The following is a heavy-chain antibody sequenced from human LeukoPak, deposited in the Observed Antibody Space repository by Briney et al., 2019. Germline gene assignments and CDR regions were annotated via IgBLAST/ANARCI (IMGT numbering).Heavy chain of an antibody. CDR3: AGVSGYSGYDRNGDFDY. CDR1: GGSFSGYY. D-gene: IGHD5-12*01. V-gene: IGHV4-34*01. Sequence: SETLSLTCAVYGGSFSGYYWSWIRQPPGKGLEWIGEINHSGSTNYNPSLKSRVTISVDTSKNQFPLKLSSVTAADTAVYYCAGVSGYSGYDRNGDFDYWGQGTLVTVSP. J-gene: IGHJ4*02. CDR2: INHSGST.